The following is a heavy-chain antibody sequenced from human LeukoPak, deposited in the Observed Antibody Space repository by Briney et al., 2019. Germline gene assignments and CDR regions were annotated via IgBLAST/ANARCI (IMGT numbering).Heavy chain of an antibody. CDR2: INKDGGVQ. D-gene: IGHD2-15*01. V-gene: IGHV3-7*04. J-gene: IGHJ4*02. CDR1: GFTFSTYW. Sequence: QPGGSLRLSCAASGFTFSTYWMTWVRQAPGKGLEWVANINKDGGVQYYGDSVKGRFTISRDNANNSLYLQMSSLRAEDTAAYYCARTYCGSGGCYVDSWGQGTLVTVSS. CDR3: ARTYCGSGGCYVDS.